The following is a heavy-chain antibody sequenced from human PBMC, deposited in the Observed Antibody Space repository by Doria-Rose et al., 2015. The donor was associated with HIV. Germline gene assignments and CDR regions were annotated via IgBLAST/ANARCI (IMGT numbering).Heavy chain of an antibody. CDR1: GVSLSSPGMG. D-gene: IGHD6-13*01. J-gene: IGHJ4*02. V-gene: IGHV2-26*01. Sequence: ESGPVLVKPTETLTLTCTVSGVSLSSPGMGVSWIRQPPGKALEWLANIFSDDERSYKPSLKSRLTISRGTSKCQVVLTMTDMDPVGTATYYCARIKSSRWYHKYYFDFWGQGTLVIVSA. CDR3: ARIKSSRWYHKYYFDF. CDR2: IFSDDER.